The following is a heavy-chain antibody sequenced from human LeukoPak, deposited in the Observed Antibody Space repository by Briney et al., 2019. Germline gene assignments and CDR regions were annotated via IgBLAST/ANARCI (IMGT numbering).Heavy chain of an antibody. D-gene: IGHD3-9*01. V-gene: IGHV3-30-3*01. Sequence: PGRSLRLSCAASGFTFSSYAMHWVRQAPGKGLEWVAVISYDGSNKYYADSVKGRFTISRDNSKNTLYLQMNSLRAEDTAVYYCANGSSFDWSIFDYWGQGTLVTVSS. CDR2: ISYDGSNK. J-gene: IGHJ4*02. CDR1: GFTFSSYA. CDR3: ANGSSFDWSIFDY.